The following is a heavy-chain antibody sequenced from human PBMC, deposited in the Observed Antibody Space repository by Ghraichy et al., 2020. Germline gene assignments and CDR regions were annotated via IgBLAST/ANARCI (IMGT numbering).Heavy chain of an antibody. CDR3: ARDRGHLWFDY. CDR1: GGSISSYS. V-gene: IGHV4-59*01. CDR2: IYYSGST. D-gene: IGHD5-18*01. J-gene: IGHJ4*02. Sequence: SCTVSGGSISSYSWSWIRQPPGKGLEWIGDIYYSGSTNYNPSLKSRVTISVDTSKNQFSLKLSSVTAADTAVYYCARDRGHLWFDYWGQGTLVTVSS.